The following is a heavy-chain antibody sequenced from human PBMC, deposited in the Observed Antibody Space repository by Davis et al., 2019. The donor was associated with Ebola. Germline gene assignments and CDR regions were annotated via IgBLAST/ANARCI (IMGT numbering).Heavy chain of an antibody. D-gene: IGHD2-21*01. V-gene: IGHV4-39*07. CDR1: GGSISSSSYY. J-gene: IGHJ4*02. Sequence: MPGGSLRLSCTVSGGSISSSSYYWGWIRQPPGKGLEWIGSIYYSGSTYYNPSLKSRVTISVDTSKNQFSLKLSSVTAADTAVYYCARLPSILLLQGRVYFDYWGQGTLVTVSS. CDR3: ARLPSILLLQGRVYFDY. CDR2: IYYSGST.